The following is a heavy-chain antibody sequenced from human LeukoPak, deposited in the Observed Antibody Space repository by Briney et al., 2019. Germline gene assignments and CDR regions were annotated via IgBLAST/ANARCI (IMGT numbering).Heavy chain of an antibody. Sequence: GGSLRLSCAASGFTFSSYAMHWVRQAPGKRLEYVSAISSNGGSTYYANSVKGRFTISRDNSKNTLYLQMGSLRAEDMAVYYCARAGIAVAGTKSLYFDYWGQGTLVTVSS. CDR2: ISSNGGST. CDR3: ARAGIAVAGTKSLYFDY. V-gene: IGHV3-64*01. CDR1: GFTFSSYA. J-gene: IGHJ4*02. D-gene: IGHD6-19*01.